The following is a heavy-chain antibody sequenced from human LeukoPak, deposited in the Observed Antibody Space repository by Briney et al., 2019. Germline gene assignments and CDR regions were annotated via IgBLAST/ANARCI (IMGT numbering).Heavy chain of an antibody. CDR1: GFTFSSYG. CDR3: ARLYYDSSGYYFDY. CDR2: IWYDGSNK. Sequence: QPGRSLRLSCAASGFTFSSYGMHWVRQAPGKGLEWVAVIWYDGSNKYYADSVKGRFTISRDNSKNTLYLQMNSLRAEDTAVYYCARLYYDSSGYYFDYWGQGTLVTVSS. V-gene: IGHV3-33*01. D-gene: IGHD3-22*01. J-gene: IGHJ4*02.